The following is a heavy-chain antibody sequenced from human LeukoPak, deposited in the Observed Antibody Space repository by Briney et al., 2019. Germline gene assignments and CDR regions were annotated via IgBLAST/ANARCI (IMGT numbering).Heavy chain of an antibody. V-gene: IGHV1-2*02. CDR2: INPNSGGT. D-gene: IGHD1-20*01. CDR1: GGTFSSYA. Sequence: GASVKVSCKASGGTFSSYAISWVRQAPGQGLEWMGWINPNSGGTNYAQKFQGRVTMTRDTSISTAYMELSRLRSDDTAVYYCARDSALGGYNWDELVRLDYWGQGTLVTVSS. J-gene: IGHJ4*02. CDR3: ARDSALGGYNWDELVRLDY.